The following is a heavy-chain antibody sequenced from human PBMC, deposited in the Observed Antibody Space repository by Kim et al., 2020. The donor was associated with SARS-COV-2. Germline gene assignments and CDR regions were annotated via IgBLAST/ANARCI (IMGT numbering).Heavy chain of an antibody. CDR1: GFTFDTYA. V-gene: IGHV3-23*01. Sequence: GGSLRLSCVASGFTFDTYAMSWVRQAPGKGLEWVSVIRGGAVNKFYADSVRGRFTITSANYNTMLSLQMNIQRDKNTATSFCANMAIIDIANSFYYYA. D-gene: IGHD2-15*01. J-gene: IGHJ6*01. CDR2: IRGGAVNK. CDR3: ANMAIIDIANSFYYYA.